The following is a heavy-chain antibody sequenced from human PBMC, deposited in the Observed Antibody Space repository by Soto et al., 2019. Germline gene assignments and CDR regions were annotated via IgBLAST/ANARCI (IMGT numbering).Heavy chain of an antibody. CDR2: INPNSGGT. D-gene: IGHD5-18*01. CDR1: GYTFTGYY. CDR3: ARDISIQLWPNPGTVFDY. J-gene: IGHJ4*02. V-gene: IGHV1-2*02. Sequence: ASVKVSCKASGYTFTGYYMHWVRPAPGQGLERMGWINPNSGGTNYAKKIQGRVTMTRDTSISTAYRELSRLRSDDTAVYYCARDISIQLWPNPGTVFDYWGQGTLVTVSS.